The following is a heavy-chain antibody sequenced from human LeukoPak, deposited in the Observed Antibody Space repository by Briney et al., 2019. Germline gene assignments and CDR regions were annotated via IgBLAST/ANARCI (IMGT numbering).Heavy chain of an antibody. Sequence: PSETLSLTCAVSGGSFSAFFWRWIRQPPGKGLEWIGEINHSGSTNYNPSLKSRVTISVDTSKNQFSLKLSSVTAADTAVYYCARRGVSWFDPWGQGALVTVSS. CDR1: GGSFSAFF. J-gene: IGHJ5*02. CDR2: INHSGST. D-gene: IGHD2-21*01. V-gene: IGHV4-34*01. CDR3: ARRGVSWFDP.